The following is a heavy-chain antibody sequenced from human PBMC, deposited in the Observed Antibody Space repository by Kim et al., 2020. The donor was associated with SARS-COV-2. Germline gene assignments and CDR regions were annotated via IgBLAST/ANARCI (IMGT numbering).Heavy chain of an antibody. V-gene: IGHV4-59*08. CDR2: IYYSGST. Sequence: SETLSLTCNVFGGSISSYYWSWIRQPPGKGLEWIGYIYYSGSTNYNPSLKSRVTISVDTSKNQFSLNLSSLTAADTAVYYCARQISRFGEWDVWGQGTTVTVSS. CDR1: GGSISSYY. D-gene: IGHD3-10*01. J-gene: IGHJ6*02. CDR3: ARQISRFGEWDV.